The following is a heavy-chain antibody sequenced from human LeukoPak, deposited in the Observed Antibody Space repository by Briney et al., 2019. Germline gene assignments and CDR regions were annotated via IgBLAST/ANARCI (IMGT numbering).Heavy chain of an antibody. Sequence: GGSLRLSCAASGFTFKSYAMHWVRQAPGKGLEWVSSISSSSTYIYYADSVKGRFIISRDNAKNSLYLQMNSLRAEDTAVYYCARPHPRTVFGVFSYYYGMDVWGQGTTVTVSS. J-gene: IGHJ6*02. CDR3: ARPHPRTVFGVFSYYYGMDV. V-gene: IGHV3-21*01. CDR1: GFTFKSYA. CDR2: ISSSSTYI. D-gene: IGHD3-3*01.